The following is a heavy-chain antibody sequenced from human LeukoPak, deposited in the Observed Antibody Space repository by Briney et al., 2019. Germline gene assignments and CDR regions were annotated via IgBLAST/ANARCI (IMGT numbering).Heavy chain of an antibody. D-gene: IGHD6-6*01. V-gene: IGHV3-48*04. J-gene: IGHJ3*02. Sequence: GGSLRLSCAASGSTFSSHTMNWVRQAPGKGLEWVSYISSTSTVIYYADSVKGRFTISRDNAQNSLFLQMNSLRAEDTAVYFCARYRSSPIKAFDTWGQGTMVTAS. CDR1: GSTFSSHT. CDR2: ISSTSTVI. CDR3: ARYRSSPIKAFDT.